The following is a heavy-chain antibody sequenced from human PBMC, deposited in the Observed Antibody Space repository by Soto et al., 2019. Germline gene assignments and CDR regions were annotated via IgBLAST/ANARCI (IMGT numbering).Heavy chain of an antibody. D-gene: IGHD3-22*01. V-gene: IGHV4-31*03. CDR1: GGSISSGGYY. Sequence: SETLSLTCSVSGGSISSGGYYWSWIRQHPGKGLEWIGYIYYSGTASYNPSLESRVTISLDTSKNQFSLKLSSMTAADTAVYFCAGGRSGYYSSWGQGTLVTVSS. J-gene: IGHJ5*02. CDR2: IYYSGTA. CDR3: AGGRSGYYSS.